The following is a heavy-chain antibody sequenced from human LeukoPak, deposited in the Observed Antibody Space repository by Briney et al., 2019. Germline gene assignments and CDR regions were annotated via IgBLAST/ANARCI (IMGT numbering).Heavy chain of an antibody. CDR1: GGSISSYY. V-gene: IGHV4-59*01. J-gene: IGHJ4*02. CDR2: IYYSGST. CDR3: ARSSSSSWSNLFDY. Sequence: SETLSLTCTVSGGSISSYYWSWIRQPPGKGLEWIGYIYYSGSTNYNPSLKSRVTISVDTSMNQFSLKLSSVTAADTAVYYCARSSSSSWSNLFDYWGQGTLVTVSS. D-gene: IGHD6-13*01.